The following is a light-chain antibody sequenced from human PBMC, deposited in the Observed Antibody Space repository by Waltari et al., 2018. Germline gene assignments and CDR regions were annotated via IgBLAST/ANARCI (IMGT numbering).Light chain of an antibody. CDR3: HQYNNWPLYT. Sequence: EIVMTQFPRTLSVSPGERVTPSCRASQRIGCNLAWYQQKHGQAPRLLLFHAYTRASSVPSRFGGSASGSYFYLTISSMQSEDYAVYYCHQYNNWPLYTFGQGTKLEIK. CDR2: HAY. CDR1: QRIGCN. V-gene: IGKV3-15*01. J-gene: IGKJ2*01.